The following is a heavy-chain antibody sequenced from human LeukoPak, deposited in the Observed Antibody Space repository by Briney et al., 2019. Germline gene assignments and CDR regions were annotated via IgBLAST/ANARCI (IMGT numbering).Heavy chain of an antibody. Sequence: GGSLRLSCAASGFTFDDYAMHWVRQAPGKGLEWVSGISWNSGSIGYADSVKGRFTISRDNAKNSLYLQMNSLRAEDTALYYCAKGVYSSGWYPQFDYWGQGTLVTVSS. CDR2: ISWNSGSI. V-gene: IGHV3-9*01. CDR1: GFTFDDYA. J-gene: IGHJ4*02. D-gene: IGHD6-19*01. CDR3: AKGVYSSGWYPQFDY.